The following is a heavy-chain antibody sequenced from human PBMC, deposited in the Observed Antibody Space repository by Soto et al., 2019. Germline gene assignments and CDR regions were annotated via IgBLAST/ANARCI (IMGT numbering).Heavy chain of an antibody. J-gene: IGHJ6*02. CDR2: IYYSGST. CDR1: GGSISSYY. CDR3: ASSASPPYYYYGMDV. Sequence: SETLSLTCTVSGGSISSYYWSWIRQPPGKGLEWIGYIYYSGSTNYNPSLKSRVTISVDTSKNQFSLKLSSVTAADTAVYYCASSASPPYYYYGMDVWGQGTTVTVSS. V-gene: IGHV4-59*01. D-gene: IGHD2-15*01.